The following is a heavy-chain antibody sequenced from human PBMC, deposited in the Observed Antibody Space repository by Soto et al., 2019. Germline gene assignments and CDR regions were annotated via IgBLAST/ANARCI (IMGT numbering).Heavy chain of an antibody. J-gene: IGHJ6*02. D-gene: IGHD6-13*01. CDR1: GFTFSSYG. CDR2: IWYDGSNK. V-gene: IGHV3-33*01. Sequence: GGSLRLSCAASGFTFSSYGMHWVRQAPGKGLEWVAVIWYDGSNKYYADSVKGRFTISRDNSKNTLYLQMNSLRAEDTAVYYCARVMEAAGLNGMDVWGQGTTVTVSS. CDR3: ARVMEAAGLNGMDV.